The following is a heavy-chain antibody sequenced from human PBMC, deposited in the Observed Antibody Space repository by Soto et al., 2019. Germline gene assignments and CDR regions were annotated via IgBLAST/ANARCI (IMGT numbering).Heavy chain of an antibody. Sequence: PGGSLRLSCAASGFTFSTYWMHWVRQAPGKGLVWVSRISRDGIGTTYTESVKGRFTISRDNTKNTLSLQMNSLRVEDTAVYYCGPLGNFGVVMGHWGQGTLVTVSS. V-gene: IGHV3-74*03. CDR1: GFTFSTYW. D-gene: IGHD3-3*01. J-gene: IGHJ4*02. CDR2: ISRDGIGT. CDR3: GPLGNFGVVMGH.